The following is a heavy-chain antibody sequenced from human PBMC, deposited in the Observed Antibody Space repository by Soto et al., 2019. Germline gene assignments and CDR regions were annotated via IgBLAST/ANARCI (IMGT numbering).Heavy chain of an antibody. Sequence: GGSLRLSCAASGFTFSSYGMHWVRQAPGKGLEWVAVISYDGSNKYYADSVKGRFTISRDNSKNTLYLQMNSLRAEDTAVYYCAMLTQANYYDSYPLTYWGQGTLVTVSS. V-gene: IGHV3-30*03. CDR1: GFTFSSYG. CDR2: ISYDGSNK. CDR3: AMLTQANYYDSYPLTY. J-gene: IGHJ4*02. D-gene: IGHD3-22*01.